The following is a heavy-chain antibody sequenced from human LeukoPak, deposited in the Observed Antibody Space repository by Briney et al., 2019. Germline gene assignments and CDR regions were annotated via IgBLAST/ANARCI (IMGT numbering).Heavy chain of an antibody. CDR2: VNHRGST. CDR1: GGSISSSSYY. J-gene: IGHJ1*01. Sequence: SETLSLTCTVSGGSISSSSYYWGWIRQPPGKGLEWIGEVNHRGSTNYNPSLKSRVAISVDTSKNQFSLELSSVTAADTAVYYCARLEVVPAYHLIGYFQHWGQGTLVTVSS. D-gene: IGHD2-2*01. CDR3: ARLEVVPAYHLIGYFQH. V-gene: IGHV4-39*07.